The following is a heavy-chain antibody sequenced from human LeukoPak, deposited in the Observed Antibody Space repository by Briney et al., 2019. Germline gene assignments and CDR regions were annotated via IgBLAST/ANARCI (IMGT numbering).Heavy chain of an antibody. Sequence: GGSLRLSCAASGFTFSSYGMHWVRQAPGKGLEWVAVIWYDGSNKYYADSVKGRFTISRDNSKNTLYLQMNSLRAEDTAVYYCARDGLSYSSGWYSNYYYYYHGMDVWGQGTTVTVSS. CDR1: GFTFSSYG. CDR3: ARDGLSYSSGWYSNYYYYYHGMDV. D-gene: IGHD6-19*01. CDR2: IWYDGSNK. V-gene: IGHV3-33*01. J-gene: IGHJ6*02.